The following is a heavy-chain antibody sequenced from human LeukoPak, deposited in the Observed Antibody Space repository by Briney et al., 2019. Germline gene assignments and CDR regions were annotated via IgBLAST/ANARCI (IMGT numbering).Heavy chain of an antibody. CDR3: ARADYGNHYYFEY. Sequence: GGSLRLSCAGFGFTFSTYSMNWVRQAPGEGLQWVSAISSTSSYIYYADSVKGRFTISRDNTKNTLYLQMNSVSAEDTALYYCARADYGNHYYFEYWGQGTLVTVSS. D-gene: IGHD4-17*01. CDR1: GFTFSTYS. V-gene: IGHV3-21*01. CDR2: ISSTSSYI. J-gene: IGHJ4*02.